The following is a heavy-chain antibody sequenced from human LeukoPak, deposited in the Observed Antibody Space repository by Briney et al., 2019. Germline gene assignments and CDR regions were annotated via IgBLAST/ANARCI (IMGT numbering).Heavy chain of an antibody. CDR1: GFTFSNYA. CDR3: AKGGVYCSSTSCLAGEFDY. CDR2: ISGSGGSA. Sequence: PGGSLRLSCTASGFTFSNYAMSWVRQAPGKGLEWVSSISGSGGSAYYADSVKGLFTISRDNSKNTLYLQMNSLRAEDTAVYYCAKGGVYCSSTSCLAGEFDYWGQGTLVTVSS. J-gene: IGHJ4*02. V-gene: IGHV3-23*01. D-gene: IGHD2-2*01.